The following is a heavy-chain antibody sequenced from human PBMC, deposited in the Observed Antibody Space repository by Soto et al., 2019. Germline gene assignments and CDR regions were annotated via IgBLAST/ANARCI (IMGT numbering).Heavy chain of an antibody. D-gene: IGHD3-3*01. V-gene: IGHV3-48*02. Sequence: GGSLRLSCAASGFTFSSYSMNWVRQAPGKGLEWVSYISSSSSTMYYADSVKGRFTISRDNAKNSLYLQMNSLRDEDTAVYYCARDKFWCGYSDTYYYYGMDVWGQGTTVTVSS. CDR1: GFTFSSYS. CDR3: ARDKFWCGYSDTYYYYGMDV. J-gene: IGHJ6*02. CDR2: ISSSSSTM.